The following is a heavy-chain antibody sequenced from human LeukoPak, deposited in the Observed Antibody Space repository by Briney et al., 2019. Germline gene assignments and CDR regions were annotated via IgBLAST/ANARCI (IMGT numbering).Heavy chain of an antibody. V-gene: IGHV1-18*01. CDR2: ISAYNGST. CDR1: GYTFTSYG. Sequence: ASVKVSCKASGYTFTSYGISWVRQAPGQGLEWMGWISAYNGSTNYAQELQGSVSMTTDTSTRTAYMELRSLRSDDTAVYDCARDRVVGRSGWNYYYYYGMDVWGQGTTVTASS. CDR3: ARDRVVGRSGWNYYYYYGMDV. D-gene: IGHD6-19*01. J-gene: IGHJ6*02.